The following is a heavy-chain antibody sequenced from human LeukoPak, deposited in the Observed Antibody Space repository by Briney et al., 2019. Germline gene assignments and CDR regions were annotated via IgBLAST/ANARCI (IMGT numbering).Heavy chain of an antibody. Sequence: GGSLRLSCAASGFTFSDNYMTWVRQAPGKGLEWLSYISGNGGVIQYADSVKGRFTISRDNAKNSLYLQMNSLRAEDTALYYCAKDLRGYCSSTSCYGAAFDIWGQGTMVTVSS. J-gene: IGHJ3*02. CDR1: GFTFSDNY. V-gene: IGHV3-11*01. CDR2: ISGNGGVI. D-gene: IGHD2-2*01. CDR3: AKDLRGYCSSTSCYGAAFDI.